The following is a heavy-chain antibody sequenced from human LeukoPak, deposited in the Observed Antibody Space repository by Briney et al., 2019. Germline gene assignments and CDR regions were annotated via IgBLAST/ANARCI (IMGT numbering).Heavy chain of an antibody. J-gene: IGHJ4*02. CDR2: ISYDGSQR. D-gene: IGHD3-3*01. V-gene: IGHV3-33*01. CDR1: GFTMKNFA. CDR3: VRGADMNYNFENSFYFDS. Sequence: GTSLRLSCAVSGFTMKNFAMHWVRQAPGKGLEWVAVISYDGSQRHYIDSVKGRFAISRENSMNTLSLEMNGLRVEDTAVYYCVRGADMNYNFENSFYFDSWGQGALVIVSS.